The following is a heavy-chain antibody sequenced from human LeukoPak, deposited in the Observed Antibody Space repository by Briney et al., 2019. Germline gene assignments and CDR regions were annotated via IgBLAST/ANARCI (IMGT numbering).Heavy chain of an antibody. V-gene: IGHV4-59*12. CDR2: IYYSGST. D-gene: IGHD3-10*01. CDR3: ARDRDDAFDI. CDR1: GVSISSYY. J-gene: IGHJ3*02. Sequence: SETLSLTCTVSGVSISSYYWSWIRQPPGKGLEWIGYIYYSGSTNYNPSLKSRVTISVDTSKNQFSLKLSSVTAADTAVYYCARDRDDAFDIWGQGTMVTVSS.